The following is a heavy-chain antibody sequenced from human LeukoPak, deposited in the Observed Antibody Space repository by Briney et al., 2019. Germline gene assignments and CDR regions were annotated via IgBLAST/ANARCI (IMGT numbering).Heavy chain of an antibody. CDR2: ISGSGGST. CDR3: GKQGQQLVRSFWDY. Sequence: PGGSLRLSCAASGFTFSSYAMSWVRQAPGKGLEWVSAISGSGGSTYYADSVKGRFTISRDNSKNTLYLQMNSLRAEDTAVYYCGKQGQQLVRSFWDYWGQGTLVTVSS. CDR1: GFTFSSYA. J-gene: IGHJ4*02. D-gene: IGHD6-13*01. V-gene: IGHV3-23*01.